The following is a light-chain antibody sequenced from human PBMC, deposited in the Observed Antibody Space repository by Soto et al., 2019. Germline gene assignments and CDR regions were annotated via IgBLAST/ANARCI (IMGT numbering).Light chain of an antibody. CDR2: DAS. Sequence: ILMTQSPATLSVSPGERATLSCRASQSVSNNLAWYQQKPGQAPRLLIYDASTRATGIPARLSGSGSGTEFTLTLSGLQSEDFAFYYCQQYNNWPPWTFGQGTKVEIK. CDR3: QQYNNWPPWT. CDR1: QSVSNN. V-gene: IGKV3-15*01. J-gene: IGKJ1*01.